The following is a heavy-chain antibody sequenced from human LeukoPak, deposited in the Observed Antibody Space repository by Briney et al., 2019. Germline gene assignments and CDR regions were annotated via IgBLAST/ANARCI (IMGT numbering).Heavy chain of an antibody. V-gene: IGHV4-4*07. CDR2: IYTSGST. Sequence: SETLSLTCTVSGGSISSYYWSWIRQPAGKGLEWIGRIYTSGSTNYNPSLKSRVTISVDTSKNQFSLKLSSVTAADTAVYYCARDEYYYDSSGYYGSYYYYMDVWGKGTTVTVSS. CDR1: GGSISSYY. J-gene: IGHJ6*03. CDR3: ARDEYYYDSSGYYGSYYYYMDV. D-gene: IGHD3-22*01.